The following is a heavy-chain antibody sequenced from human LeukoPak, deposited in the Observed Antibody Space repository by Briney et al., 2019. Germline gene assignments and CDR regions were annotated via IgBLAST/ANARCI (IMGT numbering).Heavy chain of an antibody. J-gene: IGHJ3*02. Sequence: PSETLSLTCIISGGSINSYYWSWIRQPAGKELEWIGRFYASGTTYYSPALNSRAAVSIDTSKSHFSLKLTSVTAADTAVYYCARSASSGFDIWAKGQWSPSLQ. V-gene: IGHV4-4*07. CDR3: ARSASSGFDI. CDR2: FYASGTT. D-gene: IGHD5-12*01. CDR1: GGSINSYY.